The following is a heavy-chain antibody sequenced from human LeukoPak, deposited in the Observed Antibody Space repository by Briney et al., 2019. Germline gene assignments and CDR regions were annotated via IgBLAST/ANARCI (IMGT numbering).Heavy chain of an antibody. CDR3: ARGPPLGDIVVVPAAYYYYMDV. Sequence: SETLSLTCAVYGGSFSGYYWSWIRQPPGKGLEWIGEINHSGSTNYNPSLKSRVTISVDTSKNQFSLKLSSVTAADTAVYYCARGPPLGDIVVVPAAYYYYMDVWGKGTTVTVSS. J-gene: IGHJ6*03. CDR2: INHSGST. V-gene: IGHV4-34*01. CDR1: GGSFSGYY. D-gene: IGHD2-2*01.